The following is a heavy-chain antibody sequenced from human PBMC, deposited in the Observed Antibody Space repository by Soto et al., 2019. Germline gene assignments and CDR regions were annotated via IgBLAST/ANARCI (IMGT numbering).Heavy chain of an antibody. J-gene: IGHJ6*02. V-gene: IGHV4-30-2*01. CDR3: ARGRYNILTGNYFDV. Sequence: SETLSLTCAVSGGSISSGGYSWSWIRQPPGKGLEWIGYIYHSGSTYYNPSLKSRVTISIDRSKNQFSLKLSSVTAADTAVYYCARGRYNILTGNYFDVWGQGTTVTVSS. CDR1: GGSISSGGYS. D-gene: IGHD3-9*01. CDR2: IYHSGST.